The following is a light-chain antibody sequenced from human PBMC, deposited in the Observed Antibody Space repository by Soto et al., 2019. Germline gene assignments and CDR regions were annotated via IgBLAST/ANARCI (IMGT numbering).Light chain of an antibody. CDR2: DAS. J-gene: IGKJ5*01. CDR3: QQRSNWPSIT. Sequence: EIVLTQSPATLSLSPGERATLSCRASQSVSSYLAWYQQKPGQAPRLLIYDASNRATGIPARFSGSGCETDFTIPISSREPADFAVYYCQQRSNWPSITFGPGTRLEIK. V-gene: IGKV3-11*01. CDR1: QSVSSY.